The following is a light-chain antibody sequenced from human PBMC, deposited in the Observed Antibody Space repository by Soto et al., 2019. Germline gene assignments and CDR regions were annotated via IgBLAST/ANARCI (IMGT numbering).Light chain of an antibody. J-gene: IGLJ1*01. CDR3: SSYTSSSTIV. V-gene: IGLV2-14*01. Sequence: QSSTPEPTCVSGSPRHSITISCTGTSSDVGGYNYVSWYQQHPGKAPKLMIYEVSNRPSGISNRFSGSRSGNTASLTISGLQAEEEAEYCCSSYTSSSTIVFGTGTKVTV. CDR1: SSDVGGYNY. CDR2: EVS.